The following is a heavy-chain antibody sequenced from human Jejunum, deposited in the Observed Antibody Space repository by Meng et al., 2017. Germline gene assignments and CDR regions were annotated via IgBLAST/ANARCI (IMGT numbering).Heavy chain of an antibody. Sequence: QVRLQQAGPGLVKPCRTLPPPCSISGASVSTNSAAWNWSRQSPSRGLGWLGRTYYRSKYYDDYALSVKSRITINPDTSKNQFSLQLNSVTPEDTAIYYCARDWGDVRGGFDFWGQGTLVTVSS. CDR3: ARDWGDVRGGFDF. D-gene: IGHD3-10*02. J-gene: IGHJ4*02. CDR1: GASVSTNSAA. V-gene: IGHV6-1*01. CDR2: TYYRSKYYD.